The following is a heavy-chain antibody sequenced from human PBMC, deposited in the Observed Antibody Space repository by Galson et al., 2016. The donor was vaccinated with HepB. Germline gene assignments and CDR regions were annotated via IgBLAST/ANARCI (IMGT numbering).Heavy chain of an antibody. D-gene: IGHD3-10*01. CDR3: GSGEDSYYYGMDV. V-gene: IGHV3-21*01. CDR1: GYAFSSYM. CDR2: ISSSGRYI. J-gene: IGHJ6*02. Sequence: SLRLSCAASGYAFSSYMMNWVRQSPGKGLEWVTSISSSGRYIYYADSVKGRFTISRDNSKNSLYLQMNSLRAEDTAVYYCGSGEDSYYYGMDVWGQGTTVTVSS.